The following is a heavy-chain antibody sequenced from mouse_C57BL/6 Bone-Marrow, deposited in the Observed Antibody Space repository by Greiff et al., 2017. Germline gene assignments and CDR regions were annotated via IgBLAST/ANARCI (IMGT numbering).Heavy chain of an antibody. CDR2: INPNNGGT. J-gene: IGHJ3*01. Sequence: EVQLQQSGPELVKPGASVKISCKASGYTFTDYYMNWVKQSHGKSLEWIGDINPNNGGTSYNQKFKGKATLTVDKSSSTAYMELRSLTSEDSAVYYCARCVYDWFAYWGQGTLVTVSA. V-gene: IGHV1-26*01. D-gene: IGHD2-12*01. CDR1: GYTFTDYY. CDR3: ARCVYDWFAY.